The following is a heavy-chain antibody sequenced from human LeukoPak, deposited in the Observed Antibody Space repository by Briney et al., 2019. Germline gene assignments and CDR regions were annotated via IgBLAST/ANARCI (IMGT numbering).Heavy chain of an antibody. CDR1: GYTLTELS. V-gene: IGHV1-18*01. D-gene: IGHD3-16*02. Sequence: ASVKVSCKVSGYTLTELSMHWVRQAPGQGLEWMGWISAYNGNTNYAQKLQGRVTMTTDTSTSTAYMELRSLRSDDTAVYYCAREGYDYVWGSYRYTGPDYWGQGTLVTVSS. CDR2: ISAYNGNT. J-gene: IGHJ4*02. CDR3: AREGYDYVWGSYRYTGPDY.